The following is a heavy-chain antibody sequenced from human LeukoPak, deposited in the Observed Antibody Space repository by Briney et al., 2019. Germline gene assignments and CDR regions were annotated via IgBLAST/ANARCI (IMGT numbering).Heavy chain of an antibody. Sequence: ASVKVSCKASGYTFTSYGINWVRQATGQGLEWMGWMNPNSGNTGYAQKFQGRVTMTRNTSISTAYMELSSLRSEDTAVYYCARPTTYCSSTSCYTGIDYWGQGTLVTVSS. V-gene: IGHV1-8*02. D-gene: IGHD2-2*02. CDR3: ARPTTYCSSTSCYTGIDY. CDR2: MNPNSGNT. J-gene: IGHJ4*02. CDR1: GYTFTSYG.